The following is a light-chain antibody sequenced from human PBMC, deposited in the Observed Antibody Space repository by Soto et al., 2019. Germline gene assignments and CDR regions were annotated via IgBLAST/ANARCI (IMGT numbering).Light chain of an antibody. Sequence: QSVLTPPPSASGTPGQRVTISCSGSSSNIGSNTVTWYQHLPGTAPKLLIYSNDQRPSGVPDRFSGSKSGTSASLAISGLQSEDEADYYCASWDDSRKGVVFGGGTKLTVL. CDR2: SND. CDR3: ASWDDSRKGVV. CDR1: SSNIGSNT. V-gene: IGLV1-44*01. J-gene: IGLJ2*01.